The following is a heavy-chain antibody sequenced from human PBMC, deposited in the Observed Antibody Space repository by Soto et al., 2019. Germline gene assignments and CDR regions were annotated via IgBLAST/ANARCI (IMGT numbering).Heavy chain of an antibody. Sequence: TSETLSLTCTVSGGSISSYYWSWIRQPPGKGLEEIRYNYYSGSTNYNPSLKSRITISVDTSKNQFSLKLSSVTAVDTVVFFCAREPLAVAGWRWFDPWGQGTLVTVSS. D-gene: IGHD6-19*01. J-gene: IGHJ5*02. CDR1: GGSISSYY. CDR2: NYYSGST. CDR3: AREPLAVAGWRWFDP. V-gene: IGHV4-59*01.